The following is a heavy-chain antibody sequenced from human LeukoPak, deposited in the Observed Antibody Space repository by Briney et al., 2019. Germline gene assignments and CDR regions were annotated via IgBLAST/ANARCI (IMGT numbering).Heavy chain of an antibody. D-gene: IGHD3-22*01. CDR2: INQDGSEK. Sequence: GGSLRLSCAASGFTFSSHWMSWVRQAPGKGLERVANINQDGSEKYYVDSVKGRFIISRDNAKNSLYLQMNSLRAEDTAIYYCAKDRPNYYGSNGHYYRRDGDYWGQGTLVTVSS. CDR1: GFTFSSHW. V-gene: IGHV3-7*03. J-gene: IGHJ4*02. CDR3: AKDRPNYYGSNGHYYRRDGDY.